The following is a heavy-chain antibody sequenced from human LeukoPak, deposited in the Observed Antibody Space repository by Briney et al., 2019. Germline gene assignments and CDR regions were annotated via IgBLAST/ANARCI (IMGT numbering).Heavy chain of an antibody. CDR1: GFTFSSYA. Sequence: GGSLRLSCAASGFTFSSYAMHWVRQAPGKGLEWVAVISYDGSNKYYADSVKGRFTISRDNSKNTLYLQMNSLRAEDTAVYYCARDPRPDYGDYVWFDPWGQGTLVTVSS. V-gene: IGHV3-30-3*01. D-gene: IGHD4-17*01. CDR2: ISYDGSNK. J-gene: IGHJ5*02. CDR3: ARDPRPDYGDYVWFDP.